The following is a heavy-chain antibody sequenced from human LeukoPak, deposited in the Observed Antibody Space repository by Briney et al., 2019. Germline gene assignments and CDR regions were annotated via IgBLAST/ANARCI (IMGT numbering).Heavy chain of an antibody. CDR1: GGSISSSSYY. Sequence: SETLSLTCTVSGGSISSSSYYCGWIRQPPGKGLEWVGCIYYSGSTYYTPSLKSRLTISVDTSKTQFSLKLSSVPAADTAVYYCARDRDVDDFDSWGHGTLVTVSS. D-gene: IGHD2-15*01. V-gene: IGHV4-39*07. CDR3: ARDRDVDDFDS. CDR2: IYYSGST. J-gene: IGHJ4*01.